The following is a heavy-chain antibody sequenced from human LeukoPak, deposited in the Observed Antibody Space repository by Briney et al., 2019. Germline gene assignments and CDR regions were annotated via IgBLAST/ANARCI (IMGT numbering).Heavy chain of an antibody. J-gene: IGHJ4*02. Sequence: ASVKVSCKASGYTFSTYYIHWVRQAPGQGLEWMGIINPSGGSTDYAQKFQGRVTMTRDMSTSTVYMELSSLRSEDTAVYYCARIVGATYYFDYWGQGTLVTVSS. CDR1: GYTFSTYY. CDR2: INPSGGST. V-gene: IGHV1-46*01. D-gene: IGHD1-26*01. CDR3: ARIVGATYYFDY.